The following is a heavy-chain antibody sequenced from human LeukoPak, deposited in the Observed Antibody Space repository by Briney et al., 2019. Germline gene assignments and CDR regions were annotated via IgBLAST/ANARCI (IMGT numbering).Heavy chain of an antibody. D-gene: IGHD3-10*01. CDR3: AKGIWFDP. Sequence: GGSLRLSCAASGFTVSNNFVNWVRQAPGKGLEWVSHIGTSSSTIYYADSVKGRFTISRDNAKSSLYLQMNSLRAEDTAVYYCAKGIWFDPWGQGTLVTVSS. CDR2: IGTSSSTI. CDR1: GFTVSNNF. V-gene: IGHV3-48*04. J-gene: IGHJ5*02.